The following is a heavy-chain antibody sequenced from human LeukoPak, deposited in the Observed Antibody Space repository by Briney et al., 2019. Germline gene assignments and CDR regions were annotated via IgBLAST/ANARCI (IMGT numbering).Heavy chain of an antibody. CDR1: VYPLSTYC. J-gene: IGHJ4*02. CDR2: FCWISGSI. CDR3: AKDSTPHSHYYDSSGYGY. Sequence: SQRLFCTLSVYPLSTYCVLGVRQAPGEGLECLSGFCWISGSIGYAGSVKSRFTISRDNAKNSLYLQKNSLRAENTALYYCAKDSTPHSHYYDSSGYGYWGQGTLVTVSS. V-gene: IGHV3-9*01. D-gene: IGHD3-22*01.